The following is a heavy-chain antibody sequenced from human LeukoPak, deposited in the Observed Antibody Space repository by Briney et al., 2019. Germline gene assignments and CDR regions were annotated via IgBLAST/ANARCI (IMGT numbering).Heavy chain of an antibody. Sequence: GGSLRLSCAASGFTFSDYYMSRIRQAPGKGLEWVSYISSSGSTIYYADSVKGRFTISRDNAKNSPYLQMNSLRAEDTAVYYCARVLKGPATFDYWGQGTLVTVSS. J-gene: IGHJ4*02. CDR3: ARVLKGPATFDY. CDR1: GFTFSDYY. CDR2: ISSSGSTI. V-gene: IGHV3-11*01.